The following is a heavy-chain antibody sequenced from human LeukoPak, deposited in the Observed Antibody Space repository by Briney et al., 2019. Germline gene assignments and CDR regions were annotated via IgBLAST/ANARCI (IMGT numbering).Heavy chain of an antibody. CDR1: GGSVSSGTYY. CDR2: IYYGGST. CDR3: ARGSLGNLDY. D-gene: IGHD7-27*01. V-gene: IGHV4-61*01. J-gene: IGHJ4*02. Sequence: SETLSLTCTVSGGSVSSGTYYWSWIRQPPGKGLEWVGYIYYGGSTSYNPSLKSRVTMSVDTSKNQFSLKLSSVTAADTAVYYCARGSLGNLDYWGQGTLVTVSS.